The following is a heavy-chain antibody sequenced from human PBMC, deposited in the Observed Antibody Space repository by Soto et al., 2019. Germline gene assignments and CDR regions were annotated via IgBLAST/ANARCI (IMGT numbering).Heavy chain of an antibody. J-gene: IGHJ6*04. Sequence: ASVKVSCKASGYTFTSYALHWVRQAPGQRLEWMGRINPGNDNTRYSQKFQPRVTITRDTSASIAHMELSSLTSDDTAVYYCARADCSSTTCYFYYGMDVWGKGTTVTVSS. CDR1: GYTFTSYA. D-gene: IGHD2-2*01. CDR3: ARADCSSTTCYFYYGMDV. CDR2: INPGNDNT. V-gene: IGHV1-3*01.